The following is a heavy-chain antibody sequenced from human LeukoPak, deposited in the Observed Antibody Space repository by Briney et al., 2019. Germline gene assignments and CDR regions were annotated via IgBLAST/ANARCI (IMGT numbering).Heavy chain of an antibody. J-gene: IGHJ4*02. CDR3: ATSIATSGHFDY. Sequence: GESLKISCHVSGYRFSTYWIYWVRQMPGQGLEWVGIIYPPDSRTTYNPSFEGQVTMSADMSAGAAYLQWSSLKASDTAMYYCATSIATSGHFDYWGQGTLVTVSS. V-gene: IGHV5-51*01. D-gene: IGHD6-13*01. CDR2: IYPPDSRT. CDR1: GYRFSTYW.